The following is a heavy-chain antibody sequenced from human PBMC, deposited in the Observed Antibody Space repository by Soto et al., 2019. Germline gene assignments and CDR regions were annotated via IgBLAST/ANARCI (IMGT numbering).Heavy chain of an antibody. CDR2: IIPILGIA. V-gene: IGHV1-69*02. Sequence: QVQLVQSGAEVKKPGSSVKVSCKASGGTFSSYTISWVRQAPGQGLEWMGRIIPILGIANYAQKFQGRVTITADKSTRTAYMGLSSLRSEDTAVYYCARSQGYGDDPHAFDIWGQGTMVTVSS. CDR1: GGTFSSYT. J-gene: IGHJ3*02. D-gene: IGHD4-17*01. CDR3: ARSQGYGDDPHAFDI.